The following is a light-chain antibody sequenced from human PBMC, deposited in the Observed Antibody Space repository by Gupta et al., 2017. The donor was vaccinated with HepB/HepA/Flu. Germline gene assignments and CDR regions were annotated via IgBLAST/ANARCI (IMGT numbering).Light chain of an antibody. J-gene: IGLJ2*01. Sequence: SNELTQAPSVSVSPGQTARTTCTGDALSKQYGYWYQQKAGQAPFLVIFKENERPSGLPERFSGSCSGTSYSLTVSRVQPEAEADYYFQSVEISGTFSHVIFGGGTKLTVL. CDR1: ALSKQY. CDR2: KEN. V-gene: IGLV3-25*03. CDR3: QSVEISGTFSHVI.